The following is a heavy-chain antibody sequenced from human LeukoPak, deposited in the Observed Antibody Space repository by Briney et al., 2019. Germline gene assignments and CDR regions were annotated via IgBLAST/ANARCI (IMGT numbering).Heavy chain of an antibody. CDR2: INHSGST. D-gene: IGHD6-6*01. CDR1: GGSFSGYY. J-gene: IGHJ4*02. CDR3: ARWVRSSSGAYFGY. Sequence: SETLSLTCAVYGGSFSGYYWSWIRQPPGKGLEWIGEINHSGSTNYNPSLKSRVTISVDTSKNQLSLKLSSVTAADTAVYYCARWVRSSSGAYFGYWGQGTLVTVSP. V-gene: IGHV4-34*01.